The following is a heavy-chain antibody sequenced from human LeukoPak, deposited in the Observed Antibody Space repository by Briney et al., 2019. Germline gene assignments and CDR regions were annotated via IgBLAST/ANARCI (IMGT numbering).Heavy chain of an antibody. J-gene: IGHJ4*02. V-gene: IGHV3-66*01. D-gene: IGHD6-19*01. CDR1: GFTVSSNY. CDR3: AKSAGYSSGFDY. Sequence: GGSLRLSCAASGFTVSSNYMSWVRQAPGKGLEWVSVIYSGGSTYYADSVKGRFTIYRDNSKNTLYLQMNSLRVEDTAVYYCAKSAGYSSGFDYWGQGTLVTVSS. CDR2: IYSGGST.